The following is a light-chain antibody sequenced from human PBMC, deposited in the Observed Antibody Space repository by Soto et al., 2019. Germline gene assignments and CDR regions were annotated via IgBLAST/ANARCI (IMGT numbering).Light chain of an antibody. J-gene: IGLJ2*01. CDR2: DND. V-gene: IGLV1-40*01. Sequence: QSVLTQPPSVSGAPGQRIIISCTGSSSNIGAGFDVHWYQHLPGTAPKLLVYDNDNRPSGLPARFSDSRSGTSASLAITSLQADDEADYYCQSYDNSLSGVVFGGGTKLIVL. CDR3: QSYDNSLSGVV. CDR1: SSNIGAGFD.